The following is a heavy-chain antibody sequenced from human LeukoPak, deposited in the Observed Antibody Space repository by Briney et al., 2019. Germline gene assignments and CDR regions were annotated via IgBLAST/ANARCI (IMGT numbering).Heavy chain of an antibody. J-gene: IGHJ6*04. CDR1: GFTFSSYE. D-gene: IGHD3-10*02. CDR3: AELGITMIGSV. CDR2: ISGSGSTI. Sequence: GGSLRLSCAASGFTFSSYEMNWVRQTPGKGLEWVSYISGSGSTIYYADSVKGRFTISRDNAKNSLYLLMNSLRAEDTAVYYCAELGITMIGSVWGKGTTVTVSS. V-gene: IGHV3-48*03.